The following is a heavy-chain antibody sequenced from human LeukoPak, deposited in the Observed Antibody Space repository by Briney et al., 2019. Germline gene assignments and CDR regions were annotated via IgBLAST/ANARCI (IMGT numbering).Heavy chain of an antibody. J-gene: IGHJ4*02. CDR3: ARWYSSRKYYFDY. Sequence: ASVTVSFKASVYTFTSYGISWVRQAPGQGLEWMGWISAYNGNTNYAQKLQGRVTMTTDTSTSTAYMELRSLRSDDTAVYYCARWYSSRKYYFDYWGQGTLVTVSS. V-gene: IGHV1-18*01. CDR1: VYTFTSYG. D-gene: IGHD6-19*01. CDR2: ISAYNGNT.